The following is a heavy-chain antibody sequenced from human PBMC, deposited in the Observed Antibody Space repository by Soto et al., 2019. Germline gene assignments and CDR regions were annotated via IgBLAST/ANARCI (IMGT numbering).Heavy chain of an antibody. J-gene: IGHJ6*02. V-gene: IGHV1-69*02. CDR3: ARRRYCGADCYSKYYYGMDV. D-gene: IGHD2-21*02. CDR1: GSTFSSYT. Sequence: QVPLVQSGAEMKRPGSSVKVSFQASGSTFSSYTVSWVRQAPGQGLEWMGRIIPVLGVTNYAQKFKGRVTITADKSKTTAYMELSRLRSGDTAVYYCARRRYCGADCYSKYYYGMDVWGQGTTVTVSS. CDR2: IIPVLGVT.